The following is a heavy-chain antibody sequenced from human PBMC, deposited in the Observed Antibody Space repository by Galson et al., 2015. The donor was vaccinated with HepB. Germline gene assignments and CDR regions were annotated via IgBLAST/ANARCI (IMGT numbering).Heavy chain of an antibody. Sequence: SLRLSCAASGFSFSTYGMHWVRQAPGRGLEWVAVIYYDGSNEDYADSVKGRFTISRDNSKNTLYLHMNSLRADDTAMYHCAKVFIASGSHYDDGFDVWGQGTMVTVSS. J-gene: IGHJ3*01. CDR3: AKVFIASGSHYDDGFDV. D-gene: IGHD3-10*01. CDR1: GFSFSTYG. V-gene: IGHV3-33*03. CDR2: IYYDGSNE.